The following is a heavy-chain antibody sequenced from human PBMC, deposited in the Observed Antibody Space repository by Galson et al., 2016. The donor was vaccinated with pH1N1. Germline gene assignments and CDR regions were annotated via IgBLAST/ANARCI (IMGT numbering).Heavy chain of an antibody. CDR3: ARPAEQQWLVILPFGY. J-gene: IGHJ4*02. V-gene: IGHV3-48*03. CDR2: ISRSGSTI. D-gene: IGHD6-19*01. Sequence: SLRLSCAASGFAFSSYEMNWVRQAPGKGLEWVSHISRSGSTIHYADSVKGRFTVSRDNAKNSLYLHMTSLRAEDTAVYYCARPAEQQWLVILPFGYWGQGILVTVSS. CDR1: GFAFSSYE.